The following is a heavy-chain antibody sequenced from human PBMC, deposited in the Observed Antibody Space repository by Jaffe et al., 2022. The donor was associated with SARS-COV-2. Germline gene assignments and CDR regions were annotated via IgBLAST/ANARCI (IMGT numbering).Heavy chain of an antibody. J-gene: IGHJ4*02. CDR2: ISDSGTTT. CDR1: GFRFSNQA. CDR3: VKDAARRDGWYYFDY. D-gene: IGHD6-19*01. V-gene: IGHV3-23*04. Sequence: EVQLVQSGGGLVQPGGSLRLSCAASGFRFSNQAMAWVRQARGKGLDWVSIISDSGTTTYYADSVKGRFTISRDNFKNTLYLQMNSLRAEDTAVYYCVKDAARRDGWYYFDYWGQGTLVTVSS.